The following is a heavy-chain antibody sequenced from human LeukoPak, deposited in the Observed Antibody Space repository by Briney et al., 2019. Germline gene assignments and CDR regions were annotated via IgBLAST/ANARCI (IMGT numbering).Heavy chain of an antibody. CDR2: ISWNSGSI. D-gene: IGHD1-14*01. Sequence: GGSLRLSCAASGFTFDDYAMHWVRQAPGKGLEWVSGISWNSGSIGYADSVKGRFTISRDNAKNSLYLQMNSLRAEDTALYYCAKDIATGNRLYYFDYWGQGTLVTVSS. CDR1: GFTFDDYA. V-gene: IGHV3-9*01. CDR3: AKDIATGNRLYYFDY. J-gene: IGHJ4*02.